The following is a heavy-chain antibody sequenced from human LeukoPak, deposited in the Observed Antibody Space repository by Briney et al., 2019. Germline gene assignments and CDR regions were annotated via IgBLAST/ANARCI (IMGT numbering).Heavy chain of an antibody. J-gene: IGHJ6*03. Sequence: GRSLRLSCAASGFTFSSYGMHWVRQAPGKGLEWVAVIWYDGSNKYYADSVKGRFTISRDNSKNTLYLQMNSLRAEDTAVYYCARGYYYGSGSYYNWYYYYYMDVWGKGTTVTVSS. D-gene: IGHD3-10*01. CDR3: ARGYYYGSGSYYNWYYYYYMDV. CDR2: IWYDGSNK. CDR1: GFTFSSYG. V-gene: IGHV3-33*01.